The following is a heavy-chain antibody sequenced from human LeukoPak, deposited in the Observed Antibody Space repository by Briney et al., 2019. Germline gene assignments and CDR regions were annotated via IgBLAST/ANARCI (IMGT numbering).Heavy chain of an antibody. Sequence: SETLSLTCLVSFGAITSDSHYWGWIRQTPGKGLEWTGSIDYSGTTYYNPSLKSRVTMSGDRSTNQFSLKLSSVTAADTAVYYCTRDRSALDTWGQGTMVTVSS. CDR1: FGAITSDSHY. CDR2: IDYSGTT. V-gene: IGHV4-39*07. J-gene: IGHJ3*02. CDR3: TRDRSALDT.